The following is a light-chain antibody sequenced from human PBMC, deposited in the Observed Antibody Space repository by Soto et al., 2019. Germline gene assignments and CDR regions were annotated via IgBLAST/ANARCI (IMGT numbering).Light chain of an antibody. CDR3: QQTDSIPIT. Sequence: DIQMTQSPPSLSASVGDRVTITCRASQTISNSLNWYQQRPGKAPNLLIYASSSLQSGAPPRFSGSGSGTDFTLTINSLQPEDFATYYCQQTDSIPITFGQGTRLEIK. CDR1: QTISNS. J-gene: IGKJ5*01. V-gene: IGKV1-39*01. CDR2: ASS.